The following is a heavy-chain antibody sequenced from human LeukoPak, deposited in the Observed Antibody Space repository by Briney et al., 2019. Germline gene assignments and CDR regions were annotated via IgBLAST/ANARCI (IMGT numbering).Heavy chain of an antibody. J-gene: IGHJ5*02. CDR3: AGHSSSSDGWFDP. CDR2: INPHNGGT. D-gene: IGHD6-6*01. V-gene: IGHV1-2*02. CDR1: GITVTDYF. Sequence: ASVKVSCKSSGITVTDYFIHWVRRAPGQGLEWMGWINPHNGGTNYAQKLQGRVTMTRDTSINTVYMELTRLTSDDTAIFYCAGHSSSSDGWFDPWGQGTLVTVSS.